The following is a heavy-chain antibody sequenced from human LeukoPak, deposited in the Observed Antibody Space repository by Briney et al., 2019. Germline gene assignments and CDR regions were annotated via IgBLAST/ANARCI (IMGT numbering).Heavy chain of an antibody. V-gene: IGHV4-34*01. D-gene: IGHD2-15*01. CDR1: GGSFSGYY. J-gene: IGHJ4*02. Sequence: PSGTLSLTCAVYGGSFSGYYWSWIRQPPGKGLEWIGAINHSGSTNYNPSLKSRVIISVDTSKNQFSLKLSSVTAADTAVYYCARLVVVAATRFAPRDSDYWGQGTLVTVPS. CDR2: INHSGST. CDR3: ARLVVVAATRFAPRDSDY.